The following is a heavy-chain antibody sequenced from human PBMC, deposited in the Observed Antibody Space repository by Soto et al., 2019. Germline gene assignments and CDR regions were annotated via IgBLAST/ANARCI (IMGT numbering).Heavy chain of an antibody. CDR1: GYSFTSYW. CDR2: IYPGDSDT. J-gene: IGHJ4*02. Sequence: PGESLKISCKGSGYSFTSYWIGWVRQMPGKGLEWMGIIYPGDSDTRYSPSFQGQVTISADKSISTAYLQWSSLKASDTAMYYCASIRSYCGGDCSYYFDYWGQGTLVTVSS. CDR3: ASIRSYCGGDCSYYFDY. D-gene: IGHD2-21*01. V-gene: IGHV5-51*01.